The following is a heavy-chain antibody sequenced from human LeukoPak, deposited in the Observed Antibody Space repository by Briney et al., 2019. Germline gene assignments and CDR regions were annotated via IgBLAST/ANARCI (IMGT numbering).Heavy chain of an antibody. V-gene: IGHV4-39*02. J-gene: IGHJ4*02. CDR3: ARDSSYGSGGY. D-gene: IGHD3-10*01. Sequence: PSETLSLTCTVSGVSISCKGYYWGWIRQSPEKGLEWIGSSYYSGTTYYNPSLRSRVTISVDTSKNHFSLKLSSVTAADTAVYYCARDSSYGSGGYWGQGTLVTVSS. CDR2: SYYSGTT. CDR1: GVSISCKGYY.